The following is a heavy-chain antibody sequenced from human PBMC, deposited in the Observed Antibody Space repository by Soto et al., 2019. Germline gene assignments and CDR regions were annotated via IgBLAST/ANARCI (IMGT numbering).Heavy chain of an antibody. CDR1: GFTFSSYG. J-gene: IGHJ6*02. D-gene: IGHD2-21*02. CDR2: ISYDGSNK. CDR3: ARSDPRYYYYYYGMDV. V-gene: IGHV3-30*03. Sequence: PGGSLRLSCAASGFTFSSYGMHWVRQAPGKGLEWVAVISYDGSNKYYADSVKGRFTISRDNSKNTLYLQMNSLRAEDTAVYYCARSDPRYYYYYYGMDVWGQGTTVTVSS.